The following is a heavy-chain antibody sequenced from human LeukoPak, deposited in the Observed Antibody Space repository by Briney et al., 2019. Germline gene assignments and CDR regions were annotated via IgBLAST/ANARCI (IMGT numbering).Heavy chain of an antibody. Sequence: GGSLRLSCAASGFTVSSNYMSWVRQAPGKGLEWVSVIYSGGSTYYADSVKGRFTISRDNSKNTLYLQMNSLRAEDTAVYYCARDNWGFPDGWELDYWGQGTLVTVFS. CDR1: GFTVSSNY. J-gene: IGHJ4*02. V-gene: IGHV3-66*01. CDR2: IYSGGST. D-gene: IGHD7-27*01. CDR3: ARDNWGFPDGWELDY.